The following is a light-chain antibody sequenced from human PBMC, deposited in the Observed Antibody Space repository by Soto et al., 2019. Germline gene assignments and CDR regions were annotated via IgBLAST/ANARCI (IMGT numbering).Light chain of an antibody. CDR3: QQYDTFPPTWP. CDR2: XAS. CDR1: QDSATY. V-gene: IGKV1-33*01. Sequence: DSQRTQSASSVSASVGNLVTITCQASQDSATYLNGYQQKPGKAPNLLINXASNLETGVPSRFRGGGSETHFTGNISNLQPQDCATSYCQQYDTFPPTWPFGQGTQVEIK. J-gene: IGKJ1*01.